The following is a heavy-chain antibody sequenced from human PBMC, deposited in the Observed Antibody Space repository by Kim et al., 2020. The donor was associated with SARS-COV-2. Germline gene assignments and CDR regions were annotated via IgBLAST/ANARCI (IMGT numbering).Heavy chain of an antibody. CDR1: GGSFNNYY. CDR2: IYYTGST. V-gene: IGHV4-59*13. J-gene: IGHJ6*02. CDR3: ARGSGNFGFDV. Sequence: SETLSLTCTVSGGSFNNYYWSWIRQPPGKGPEWIGQIYYTGSTKYKSSLQSRVTISVDTSKRQFSLRLNSLSSADTAVYYCARGSGNFGFDVWGQGTTV.